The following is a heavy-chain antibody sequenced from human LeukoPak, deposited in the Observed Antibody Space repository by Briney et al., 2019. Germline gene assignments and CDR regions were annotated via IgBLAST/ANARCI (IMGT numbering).Heavy chain of an antibody. D-gene: IGHD6-13*01. J-gene: IGHJ4*02. Sequence: GGSLRLSCSASGFTFSNYAMHWVRQAPGKGLEYVSGIKRNGGSTNYAGSVKDRFTISRDNSKNTLYLQMSSLRAEDTAVYYCVKGGSSSWYYFDYWGQGTLVTVSS. V-gene: IGHV3-64D*06. CDR1: GFTFSNYA. CDR2: IKRNGGST. CDR3: VKGGSSSWYYFDY.